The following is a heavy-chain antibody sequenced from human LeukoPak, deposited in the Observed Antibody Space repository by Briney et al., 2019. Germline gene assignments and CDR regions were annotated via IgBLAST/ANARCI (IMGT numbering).Heavy chain of an antibody. V-gene: IGHV3-30-3*01. CDR1: GGTFSSYA. J-gene: IGHJ4*02. Sequence: SCKASGGTFSSYAMHWVRQAPGKGLEWVAIISYDGSNKDYADSVKGRFTISRDNSKNTLYLQVNSLRAEDTAVYYCARVGSSYCSSTSCRTFDYWGQGTLVTVSS. CDR2: ISYDGSNK. CDR3: ARVGSSYCSSTSCRTFDY. D-gene: IGHD2-2*01.